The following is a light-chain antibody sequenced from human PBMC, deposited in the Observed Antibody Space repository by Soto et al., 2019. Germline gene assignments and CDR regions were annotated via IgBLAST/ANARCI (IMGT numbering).Light chain of an antibody. CDR1: QXXXXX. J-gene: IGKJ4*01. CDR3: QPANSFPLT. Sequence: VTXSPSSVSASVGXRVTXTCRTXQXXXXXLAWYQQKPGKAPELLIYSASTLQTGVPXRFSXSGXXXXFXXTISSLQPEDFATYYCQPANSFPLTFGGGTKVEXK. CDR2: SAS. V-gene: IGKV1-12*01.